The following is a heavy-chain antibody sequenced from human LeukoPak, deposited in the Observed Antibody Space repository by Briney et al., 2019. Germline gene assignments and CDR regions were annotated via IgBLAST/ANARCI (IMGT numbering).Heavy chain of an antibody. CDR2: IWYDGSNK. J-gene: IGHJ2*01. CDR1: GFTFSSYG. Sequence: GGSLRLSCAASGFTFSSYGMHWVRQAPGKGLEWVAVIWYDGSNKYYADSVKGRFTISRDNSKNMLYLQMNSLRAEDTAVYYCARGRRYFDLWGRGTLVTVSS. V-gene: IGHV3-33*01. CDR3: ARGRRYFDL.